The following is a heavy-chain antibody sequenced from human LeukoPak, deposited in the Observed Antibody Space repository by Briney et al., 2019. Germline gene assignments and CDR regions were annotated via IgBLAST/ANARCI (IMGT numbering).Heavy chain of an antibody. CDR3: GSSGWYPNHAEYFQH. J-gene: IGHJ1*01. CDR2: IYPGDSDT. V-gene: IGHV5-51*01. CDR1: GNSYTNHW. Sequence: GEXLKISCKVSGNSYTNHWIGWVRQMPGKGLEWMGIIYPGDSDTRYSPSFQGQVTISADKSIETAYLQWSSLKASDTAMCYCGSSGWYPNHAEYFQHWGQGTLVIVS. D-gene: IGHD6-19*01.